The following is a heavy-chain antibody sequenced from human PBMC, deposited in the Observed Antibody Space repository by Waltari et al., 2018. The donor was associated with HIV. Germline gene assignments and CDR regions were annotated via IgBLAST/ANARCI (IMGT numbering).Heavy chain of an antibody. CDR2: ISSSSSTI. J-gene: IGHJ4*02. Sequence: EVQLVESGGGLVQPGGSLSLSCAASGFTFSAYSMNWVRQAQGKGLEWVSYISSSSSTIYYADSVKGRFTISRDNAKNSLYLQMNSLRAEDTAVYYCARDPVYSGSSLVYYFDYWGQGTLVTVSS. CDR1: GFTFSAYS. V-gene: IGHV3-48*01. D-gene: IGHD6-6*01. CDR3: ARDPVYSGSSLVYYFDY.